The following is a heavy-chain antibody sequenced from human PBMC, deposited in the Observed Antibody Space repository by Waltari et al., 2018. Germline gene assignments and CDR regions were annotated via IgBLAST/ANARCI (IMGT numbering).Heavy chain of an antibody. CDR1: GFTFSSYG. J-gene: IGHJ3*02. CDR2: IWYDGSNK. V-gene: IGHV3-33*01. Sequence: QVQLVESGGGVVQPGRSLSLSCAASGFTFSSYGMHWVRQAPGKGLEWVAVIWYDGSNKYYADSVKGRFTISRDNSKNTLYLQMNSLRAEDTAVYYCARRVTVAGRPLDAFDIWGQGTMVTVSS. CDR3: ARRVTVAGRPLDAFDI. D-gene: IGHD6-19*01.